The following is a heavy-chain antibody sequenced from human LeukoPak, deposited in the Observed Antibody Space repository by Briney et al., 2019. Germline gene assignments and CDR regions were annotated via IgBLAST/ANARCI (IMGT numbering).Heavy chain of an antibody. V-gene: IGHV4-31*03. D-gene: IGHD2-2*01. J-gene: IGHJ4*02. Sequence: PSETLSLTCTVSGGSISSGGYYWSWIRQHPGQGLEWIGYIYYSGSTYYNPSLKSRVTISVDTSKNQFSLKLSSVTAADTAVYYCARGGLYCSSTSCYWAFDYWGQGTLVTVSS. CDR1: GGSISSGGYY. CDR2: IYYSGST. CDR3: ARGGLYCSSTSCYWAFDY.